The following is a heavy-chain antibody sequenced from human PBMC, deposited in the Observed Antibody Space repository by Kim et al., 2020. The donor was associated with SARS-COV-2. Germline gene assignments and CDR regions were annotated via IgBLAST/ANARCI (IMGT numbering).Heavy chain of an antibody. V-gene: IGHV3-48*03. CDR3: ARVTRFTIFGVVIIGPFDI. J-gene: IGHJ3*02. CDR2: ISSSGSTK. CDR1: GLTFSNYE. Sequence: GGSLRLSCAASGLTFSNYEMSWFRQAPGKGLEWVSYISSSGSTKYYADSVKGRFTFSRDNAKNSLYLQMNSLRAEDTAVYYCARVTRFTIFGVVIIGPFDIWGQGTMVTVSS. D-gene: IGHD3-3*01.